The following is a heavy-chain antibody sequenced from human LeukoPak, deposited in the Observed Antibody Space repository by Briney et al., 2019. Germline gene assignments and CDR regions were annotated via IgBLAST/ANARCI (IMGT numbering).Heavy chain of an antibody. CDR3: ASAKWELHGGVDY. D-gene: IGHD1-26*01. V-gene: IGHV3-21*01. Sequence: PGGSLRLSCAASGFTFSSYSMNWVRQAPGKGLEWVSSISSSSSYIYYADSVKGRFTISRDNAKNSLYLQMNSLRAEDTAVYYCASAKWELHGGVDYWGQGTLVTVSS. CDR1: GFTFSSYS. J-gene: IGHJ4*02. CDR2: ISSSSSYI.